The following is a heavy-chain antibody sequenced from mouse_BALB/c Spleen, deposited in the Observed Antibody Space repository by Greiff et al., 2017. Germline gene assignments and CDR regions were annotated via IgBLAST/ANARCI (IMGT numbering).Heavy chain of an antibody. D-gene: IGHD4-1*01. V-gene: IGHV5-17*02. CDR1: GFTFSSFG. CDR3: ARNWDEYALDY. CDR2: ISSGSSTI. J-gene: IGHJ4*01. Sequence: DVKLQESGGGLVQPGGSRKLSCAASGFTFSSFGMHWVRQAPEKGLEWVAYISSGSSTIYYADTVKGRFTISRDNPKNTLFLQMTSLRSEDTAMYYCARNWDEYALDYWGQGTSVTVSS.